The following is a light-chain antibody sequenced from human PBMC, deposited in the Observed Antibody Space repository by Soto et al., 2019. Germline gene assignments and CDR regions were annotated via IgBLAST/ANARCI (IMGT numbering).Light chain of an antibody. CDR3: QQYGSSPPWT. V-gene: IGKV3-20*01. CDR1: QSVSSSY. J-gene: IGKJ1*01. CDR2: GAS. Sequence: EMVLTQSPGTLSLSPGERATLSSRASQSVSSSYLAWYQQKPGQAPRLLIYGASSRATGIPDRFSGSGSGTDFTLTISRLEPEDFAVYYCQQYGSSPPWTFGQGTKVEI.